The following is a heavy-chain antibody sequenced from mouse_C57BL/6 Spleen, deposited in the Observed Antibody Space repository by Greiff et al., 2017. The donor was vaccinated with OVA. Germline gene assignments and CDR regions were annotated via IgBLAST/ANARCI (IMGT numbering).Heavy chain of an antibody. Sequence: DVMLVESGGGLVKPGGSLKLSCAASGFTFSSYAMSWVRQTPEKRLEWVATISAGGSYTCYPDNVKGRFTISRDNAKNNLYLQMNHLKSEDTAMYDCERERGYDVGAWFAYWGQGTLVTVSA. CDR3: ERERGYDVGAWFAY. CDR1: GFTFSSYA. V-gene: IGHV5-4*01. J-gene: IGHJ3*01. D-gene: IGHD2-2*01. CDR2: ISAGGSYT.